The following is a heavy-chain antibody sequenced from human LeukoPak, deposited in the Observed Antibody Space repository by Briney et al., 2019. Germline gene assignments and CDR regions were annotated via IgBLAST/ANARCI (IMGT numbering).Heavy chain of an antibody. V-gene: IGHV3-7*03. CDR1: GFTFSSYW. Sequence: GGSLRLSCAASGFTFSSYWMNWARQAPGKGLEWVASINHNGNVNYYVDSVKGRFTISRDNAKNSLYLQMSNLRAEDTAVYYCARGEVKSFDNWGQGTLVTVSS. CDR2: INHNGNVN. J-gene: IGHJ4*02. CDR3: ARGEVKSFDN.